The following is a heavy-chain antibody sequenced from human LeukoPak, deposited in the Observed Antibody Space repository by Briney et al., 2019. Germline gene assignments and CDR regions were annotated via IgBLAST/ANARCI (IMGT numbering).Heavy chain of an antibody. V-gene: IGHV1-69*06. CDR3: ARSCYSSGWYEWFDP. Sequence: SVKVSCKASGGTFSSYAICWVRQAPGQGLEWMGGIIPIFGTANYAQKFQGRVTITADKSTSTAYMELSSLRSEDTAVYYCARSCYSSGWYEWFDPWGQGTLVTVSS. CDR2: IIPIFGTA. J-gene: IGHJ5*02. D-gene: IGHD6-19*01. CDR1: GGTFSSYA.